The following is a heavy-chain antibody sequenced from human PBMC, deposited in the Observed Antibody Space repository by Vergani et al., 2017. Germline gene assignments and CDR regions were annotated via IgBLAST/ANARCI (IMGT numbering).Heavy chain of an antibody. CDR1: GFTLSSYG. J-gene: IGHJ5*02. D-gene: IGHD5-18*01. CDR3: AKDPRPMVTSDWFDP. CDR2: IRYDGNNK. Sequence: VHLLESGGGLVQSGGSLRLSCAASGFTLSSYGMHWVRQAPGKGLEWVAFIRYDGNNKYYADSVKGRFTISRDSSKNTLYLQMSSLRAEDTALYYCAKDPRPMVTSDWFDPWGQRTLVTVSS. V-gene: IGHV3-30*02.